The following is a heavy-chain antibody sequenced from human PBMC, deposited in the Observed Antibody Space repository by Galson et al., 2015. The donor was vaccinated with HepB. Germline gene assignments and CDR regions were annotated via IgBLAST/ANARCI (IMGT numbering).Heavy chain of an antibody. CDR1: GFTFSSYA. CDR2: ISGSGGST. D-gene: IGHD1-26*01. CDR3: AKDIGWAYYFDY. V-gene: IGHV3-23*01. J-gene: IGHJ4*02. Sequence: SLRLSCAASGFTFSSYAMSWVRQAPGKGLEWVSAISGSGGSTYYADSVKGRFTISRDNSKNTLYLQMNSLRAEDTAVYYCAKDIGWAYYFDYWGQGTLVTVSS.